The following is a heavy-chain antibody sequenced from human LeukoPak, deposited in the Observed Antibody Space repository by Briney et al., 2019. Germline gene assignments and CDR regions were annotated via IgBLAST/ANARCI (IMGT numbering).Heavy chain of an antibody. CDR3: ARVGVDYSGNILKYFFDY. J-gene: IGHJ4*02. V-gene: IGHV4-39*07. D-gene: IGHD4-23*01. CDR2: IYYSGST. Sequence: SETLSLTCTVSGGSISSRSYYWGWIRQPPGKGLEWIGIIYYSGSTYSNPSLRSRVTISVDTSKNQFSLKLNSVTAADTAVYYCARVGVDYSGNILKYFFDYWGQGTLVTVSS. CDR1: GGSISSRSYY.